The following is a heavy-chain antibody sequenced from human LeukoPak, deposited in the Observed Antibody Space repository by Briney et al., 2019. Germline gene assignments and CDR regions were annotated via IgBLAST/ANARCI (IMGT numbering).Heavy chain of an antibody. Sequence: PSETLSLTCTVSGGSISSNYWSWIRQPPGRGLEWIGCRYDTGGTNYNPSLQSRVTISVDTSKNQFSLKLTSVTAADTAVYYCARDSGSYSFQSWGQGTLVTVFS. J-gene: IGHJ4*02. D-gene: IGHD1-26*01. CDR3: ARDSGSYSFQS. CDR1: GGSISSNY. CDR2: RYDTGGT. V-gene: IGHV4-59*01.